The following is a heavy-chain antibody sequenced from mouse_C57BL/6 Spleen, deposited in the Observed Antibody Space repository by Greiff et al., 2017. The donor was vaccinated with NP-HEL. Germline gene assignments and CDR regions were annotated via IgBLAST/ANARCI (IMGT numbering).Heavy chain of an antibody. Sequence: LQQSGAELVRPGTSVKVSCKASGYAFTNYLIEWVKQRPGQGLEWIGVINPGSGGTNYNEKFKGKATLTADKSSSTAYMQLSSLTSEDSAVYFCAREAQATGYFDYWGQGTTLTVSS. V-gene: IGHV1-54*01. CDR3: AREAQATGYFDY. CDR2: INPGSGGT. D-gene: IGHD3-2*02. J-gene: IGHJ2*01. CDR1: GYAFTNYL.